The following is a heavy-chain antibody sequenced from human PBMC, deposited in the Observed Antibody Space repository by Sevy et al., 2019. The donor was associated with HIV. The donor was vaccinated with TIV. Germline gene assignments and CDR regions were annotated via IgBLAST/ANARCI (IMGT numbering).Heavy chain of an antibody. CDR2: IYSGGST. J-gene: IGHJ6*02. D-gene: IGHD3-3*01. CDR3: ARRSGYYYYGMDV. CDR1: GFTVSSNY. Sequence: GGSLRLSCAASGFTVSSNYMSWVRQAPGKGLEWVSVIYSGGSTYYADSVKGRLAISTDNSKNTLYLQMNGLRAEDTALYYCARRSGYYYYGMDVWGQGTTVTVSS. V-gene: IGHV3-53*01.